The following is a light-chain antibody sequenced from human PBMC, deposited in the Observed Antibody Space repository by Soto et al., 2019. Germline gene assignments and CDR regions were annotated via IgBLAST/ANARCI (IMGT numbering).Light chain of an antibody. V-gene: IGKV3-15*01. CDR1: QSVSSN. Sequence: EIVMTQSPATLSVSPGERATLSCGASQSVSSNLAWYQQKPGQAPRLLIYAASTRAAGIPARFSGSGSGSEFTLTISSRQSEDFAVYYCQHYHSWPPYTFGQGTKLEIK. CDR2: AAS. CDR3: QHYHSWPPYT. J-gene: IGKJ2*01.